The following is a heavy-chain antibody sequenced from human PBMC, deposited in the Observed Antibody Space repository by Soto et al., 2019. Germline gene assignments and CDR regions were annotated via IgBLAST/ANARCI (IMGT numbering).Heavy chain of an antibody. Sequence: QVQLVQSGAEVKKPGSSVKVSCKASGGTFSSYTISWVRQAPGQGLEWMGRIIPILGIANYAQKFQGRVTITADKSTSTAYMELSSLRSEDTAVYYCAGPYSSSGYFDYRGQGTLVTVSS. V-gene: IGHV1-69*02. CDR1: GGTFSSYT. D-gene: IGHD6-6*01. CDR3: AGPYSSSGYFDY. CDR2: IIPILGIA. J-gene: IGHJ4*02.